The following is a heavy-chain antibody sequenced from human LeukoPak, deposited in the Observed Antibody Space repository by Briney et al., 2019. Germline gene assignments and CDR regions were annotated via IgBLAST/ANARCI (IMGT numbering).Heavy chain of an antibody. Sequence: SETLSLTCAVYGGSFSGYYWSWIRQPPGKGLEWIGEINHSGSTNYNPSLKSRVTISVDTSKNQFSLKLSSVTAADTAVYYCARQGSGYSYGLLDYWGQGTLVTVSS. CDR1: GGSFSGYY. J-gene: IGHJ4*02. CDR2: INHSGST. D-gene: IGHD5-18*01. V-gene: IGHV4-34*01. CDR3: ARQGSGYSYGLLDY.